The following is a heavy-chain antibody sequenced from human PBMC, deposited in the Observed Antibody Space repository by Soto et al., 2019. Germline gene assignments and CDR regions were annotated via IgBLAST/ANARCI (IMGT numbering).Heavy chain of an antibody. V-gene: IGHV4-61*08. CDR2: IYYSGST. J-gene: IGHJ4*02. CDR3: ARAISTGYNILTGYYMDY. D-gene: IGHD3-9*01. Sequence: PSETLSLTCTVSGGSVSSGAYYWSWIRQPPEKGLEWIGYIYYSGSTNYNPSLKGRVTISVDTSKNQFSLKLTSVTAAGTAVYYCARAISTGYNILTGYYMDYWGQGSLVTVSS. CDR1: GGSVSSGAYY.